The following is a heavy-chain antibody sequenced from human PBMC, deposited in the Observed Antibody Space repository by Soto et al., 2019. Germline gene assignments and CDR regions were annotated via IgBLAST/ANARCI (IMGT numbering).Heavy chain of an antibody. J-gene: IGHJ4*02. CDR2: IYYSGST. V-gene: IGHV4-61*08. CDR3: ARHNYGSGSTYFDY. CDR1: GGSISSGGYS. D-gene: IGHD3-10*01. Sequence: SETLSLTCAVSGGSISSGGYSWSWIRQPPGKGLEWIGYIYYSGSTNYNPSLKSRVTISVDTSKNQFSLKLNSMTAADTAVYYRARHNYGSGSTYFDYWGQGTLVTVSS.